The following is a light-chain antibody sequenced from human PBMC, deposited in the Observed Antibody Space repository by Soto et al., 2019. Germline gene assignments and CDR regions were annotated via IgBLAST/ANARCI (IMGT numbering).Light chain of an antibody. CDR2: DAS. J-gene: IGKJ2*01. CDR3: QQRSTCPQT. Sequence: EIVLTQSPATLSLSPGERATLSCRASQSVSSYLAWYQQKPGQAPRLLIYDASNRATGIPARFSGSGSGTDFTLTISSLEPEDFAVCCCQQRSTCPQTYGQGTKLEIK. CDR1: QSVSSY. V-gene: IGKV3-11*01.